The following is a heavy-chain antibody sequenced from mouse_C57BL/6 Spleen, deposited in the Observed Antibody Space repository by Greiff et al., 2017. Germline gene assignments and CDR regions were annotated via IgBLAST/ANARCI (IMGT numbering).Heavy chain of an antibody. CDR3: AIEVIYYGNYEAY. V-gene: IGHV1-74*01. CDR1: GYTFTSYW. Sequence: QVQLQQPGAELVKPGASVKVSCKASGYTFTSYWMHWVKQRPGQGLEWIGRIHPSDSDTNYNQKFKGKATLTVDKSSSTAYMQLSSLTSEDSAVYYCAIEVIYYGNYEAYWGQGTLVTVSA. D-gene: IGHD2-1*01. CDR2: IHPSDSDT. J-gene: IGHJ3*01.